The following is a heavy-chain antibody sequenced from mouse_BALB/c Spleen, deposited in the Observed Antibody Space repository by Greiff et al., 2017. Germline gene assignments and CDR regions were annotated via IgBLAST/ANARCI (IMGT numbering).Heavy chain of an antibody. D-gene: IGHD3-1*01. CDR2: VNPYNGGT. Sequence: VQLKQSGPELVKPGASVKMSCKASGYTFTDYYMDWVKQSHGESFEWIGRVNPYNGGTSYNQKFKGKATLTVDKSSSTAYMELNSLTSEDSAVYYCARSGRFAYWGQGTLVTVSA. V-gene: IGHV1-19*01. J-gene: IGHJ3*01. CDR3: ARSGRFAY. CDR1: GYTFTDYY.